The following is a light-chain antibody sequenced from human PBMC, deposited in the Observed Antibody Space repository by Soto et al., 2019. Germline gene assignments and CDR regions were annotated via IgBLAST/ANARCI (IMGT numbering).Light chain of an antibody. CDR1: ISNIGSNL. V-gene: IGLV1-44*01. CDR3: ATWDDSLNGAYV. J-gene: IGLJ1*01. CDR2: AND. Sequence: ELNKPPSTYGTPGQRVTISWSGSISNIGSNLVTWYQHLPGTAPRLLIYANDQRPSGVPDRFSGSKSDTSASLAISALQSEDKADYYCATWDDSLNGAYVFGTGTKVNV.